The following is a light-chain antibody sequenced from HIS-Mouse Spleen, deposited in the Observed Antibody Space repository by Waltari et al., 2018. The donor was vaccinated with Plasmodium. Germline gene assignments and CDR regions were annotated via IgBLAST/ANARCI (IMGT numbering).Light chain of an antibody. CDR1: SSDVGSYNL. Sequence: QSALTQPASVSGSPGQSITISCTGTSSDVGSYNLVSWYQQHPGKAPKLMIYEGSKRPSGVSNRCSGSKSGNTASLTISGLQAEDEAYYYCCSYAGSSTFVFGGGTKLTVL. CDR2: EGS. V-gene: IGLV2-23*03. J-gene: IGLJ3*02. CDR3: CSYAGSSTFV.